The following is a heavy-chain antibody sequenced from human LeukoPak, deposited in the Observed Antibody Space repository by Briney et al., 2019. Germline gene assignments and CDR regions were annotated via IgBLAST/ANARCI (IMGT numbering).Heavy chain of an antibody. CDR1: GFTFSNYG. CDR3: ARAGYGDPHFDF. Sequence: GGSLRLSCAASGFTFSNYGMHWVRQAQGRGLGWVAAIWYDGSNKYYGDSVKGRFTISRDNSKNTLYLQMNSLRAEDTAAYYCARAGYGDPHFDFWGQGTLVTVSS. J-gene: IGHJ4*02. D-gene: IGHD4-17*01. V-gene: IGHV3-33*01. CDR2: IWYDGSNK.